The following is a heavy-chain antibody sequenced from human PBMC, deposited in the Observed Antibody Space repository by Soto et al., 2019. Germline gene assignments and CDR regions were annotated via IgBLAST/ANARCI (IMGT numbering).Heavy chain of an antibody. CDR2: IYYSGST. CDR3: AKQYGGYDDAYYV. V-gene: IGHV4-59*08. Sequence: SETLSLTCVVSGVSLSSYYLSWVRQPPGKGLEWIGYIYYSGSTNYNPSHKSRVTISVDMSKNQSSQKLSSETAAVTAEDYCAKQYGGYDDAYYVWGRGTTVIAS. D-gene: IGHD5-12*01. J-gene: IGHJ3*01. CDR1: GVSLSSYY.